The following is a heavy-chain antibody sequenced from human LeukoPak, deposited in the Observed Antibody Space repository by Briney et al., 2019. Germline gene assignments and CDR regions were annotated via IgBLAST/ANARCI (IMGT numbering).Heavy chain of an antibody. J-gene: IGHJ4*02. D-gene: IGHD3-10*01. V-gene: IGHV3-53*01. CDR3: ARRFGVKWYYFDY. CDR1: GFTVSSNY. Sequence: PGGSLRLSCATSGFTVSSNYMSWVRQAPGKGLEWVSVIYSGGSTYYADSVKGRFTISRDNSKNTLYLQMNSLRAEDTAVYYCARRFGVKWYYFDYWGQGTLVTVSS. CDR2: IYSGGST.